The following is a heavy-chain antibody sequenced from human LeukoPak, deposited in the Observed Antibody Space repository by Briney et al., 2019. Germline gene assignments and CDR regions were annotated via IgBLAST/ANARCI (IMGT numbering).Heavy chain of an antibody. J-gene: IGHJ4*02. CDR3: ASGVEPATHLDY. D-gene: IGHD2-8*01. V-gene: IGHV1-69*13. CDR1: GYTFTGYY. CDR2: IIPIFGTA. Sequence: ASVKVSCKASGYTFTGYYMHWVRQAPGQGLEWMGGIIPIFGTANYAQKFQGRVTITADESTSTAYMELSSLRSEDTAVYYCASGVEPATHLDYWGQGTLATVSS.